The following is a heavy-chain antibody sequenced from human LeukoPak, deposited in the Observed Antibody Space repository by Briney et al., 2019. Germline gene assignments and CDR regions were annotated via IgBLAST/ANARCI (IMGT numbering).Heavy chain of an antibody. Sequence: PGGSLRLSCAASGFTFNSYGMHWVRQAPGKGLEWVAAISYDGSNKYYADSVKGRFIISKDNSKNTLFLQLNSLRAEDTAVYYCAKEIFDYGGNRGFLDYWGRGALVTVSS. V-gene: IGHV3-30*18. CDR1: GFTFNSYG. J-gene: IGHJ4*02. CDR2: ISYDGSNK. D-gene: IGHD4-23*01. CDR3: AKEIFDYGGNRGFLDY.